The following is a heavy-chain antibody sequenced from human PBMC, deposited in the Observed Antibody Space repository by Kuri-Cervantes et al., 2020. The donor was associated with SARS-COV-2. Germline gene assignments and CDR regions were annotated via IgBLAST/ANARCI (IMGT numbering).Heavy chain of an antibody. V-gene: IGHV4-34*01. D-gene: IGHD3-3*01. J-gene: IGHJ3*02. CDR3: ARASTTIYGVLIALFSSNAFGI. CDR2: INHSGSA. CDR1: GFTFSSYA. Sequence: GSLRLSCAASGFTFSSYAMSWVRQAPGKGLEWIGEINHSGSANYSPSLKSRVTISVDTSKNQFSLRLSSVTAADTGVYYCARASTTIYGVLIALFSSNAFGIWGQGTMVTVSS.